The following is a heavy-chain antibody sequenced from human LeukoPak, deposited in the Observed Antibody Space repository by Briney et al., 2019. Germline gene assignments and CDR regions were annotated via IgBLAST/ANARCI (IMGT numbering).Heavy chain of an antibody. CDR1: GESFSGYY. J-gene: IGHJ4*02. D-gene: IGHD3-10*01. V-gene: IGHV4-34*01. CDR3: ARGLYYYGSGSYYKE. CDR2: INHSGST. Sequence: TSETLSLTCAVYGESFSGYYWSWIRQPPGKGLEWIGEINHSGSTNYNPSLKSRVTISVDTSKNQFSLKLSSVTAADTAVYYCARGLYYYGSGSYYKEWGQGTLVTVSS.